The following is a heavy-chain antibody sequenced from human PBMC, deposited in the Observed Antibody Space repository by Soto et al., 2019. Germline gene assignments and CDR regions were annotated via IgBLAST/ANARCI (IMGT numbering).Heavy chain of an antibody. CDR1: GGSFSGYY. CDR3: ARAIVVVPAVRYYYYYMDV. Sequence: PSETLSLTCAVYGGSFSGYYWSWIRQPPGKGLEWIGEINHSGSTNYNPSLKSRVTISVDTSKNQFSLKLSSVTAADTAVYYCARAIVVVPAVRYYYYYMDVWGKGTTVTVSS. V-gene: IGHV4-34*01. J-gene: IGHJ6*03. CDR2: INHSGST. D-gene: IGHD2-2*01.